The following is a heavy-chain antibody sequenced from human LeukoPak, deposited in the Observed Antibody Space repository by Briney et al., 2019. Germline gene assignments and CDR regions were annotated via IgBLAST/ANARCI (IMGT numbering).Heavy chain of an antibody. CDR3: AKDDRGNEAPFDY. V-gene: IGHV3-7*01. CDR1: GFSFSTYW. Sequence: GGSLRLSCAASGFSFSTYWMTWVRQAPGRGLEWVANIKQDGSAKYYVDSVKGRFTISRDNSKNTLHLQMNSLRAEDTAVYYCAKDDRGNEAPFDYWGQGTLVTVSS. J-gene: IGHJ4*02. CDR2: IKQDGSAK.